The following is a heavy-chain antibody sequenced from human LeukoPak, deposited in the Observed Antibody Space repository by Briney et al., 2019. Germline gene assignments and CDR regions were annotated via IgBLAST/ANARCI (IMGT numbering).Heavy chain of an antibody. Sequence: PSENLSLTCAVYGGSFSGYYWSWIRQPPGKGLEWIGEINHSGSTNYNPSLKSRVTISVDTSKNQFSLKLSSVTAADTAVYYCARAPTRASSSWSFDYWGQGTLVTVSS. CDR2: INHSGST. CDR1: GGSFSGYY. D-gene: IGHD6-13*01. J-gene: IGHJ4*02. CDR3: ARAPTRASSSWSFDY. V-gene: IGHV4-34*01.